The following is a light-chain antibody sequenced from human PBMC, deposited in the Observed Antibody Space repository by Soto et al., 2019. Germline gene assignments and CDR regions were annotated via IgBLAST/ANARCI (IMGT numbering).Light chain of an antibody. J-gene: IGKJ1*01. CDR3: QQYGSSGT. CDR1: QSISGW. V-gene: IGKV1-5*01. CDR2: DAS. Sequence: EIQMTQSPSTLSASVGDRVTITCRASQSISGWLAWYQQKPGKAPKLLISDASSLESGVPSRFSVSGSGTDFTPTITRLEPEEFAVYDCQQYGSSGTVGQGTKVDIK.